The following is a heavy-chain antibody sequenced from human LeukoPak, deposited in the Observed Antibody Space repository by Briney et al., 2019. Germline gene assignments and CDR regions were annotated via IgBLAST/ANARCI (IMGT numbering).Heavy chain of an antibody. CDR2: IKQDGSEK. CDR1: EFTFSTYW. Sequence: GGSLRLSCAASEFTFSTYWMTWVRQAPGKGLKWVADIKQDGSEKYYVDSVKGRFTISRDNAKNSLYLQMNSLRAEDTALYYCAKGPSGIAVAGSPKYFQHWGQGTLVTVSS. CDR3: AKGPSGIAVAGSPKYFQH. D-gene: IGHD6-19*01. J-gene: IGHJ1*01. V-gene: IGHV3-7*03.